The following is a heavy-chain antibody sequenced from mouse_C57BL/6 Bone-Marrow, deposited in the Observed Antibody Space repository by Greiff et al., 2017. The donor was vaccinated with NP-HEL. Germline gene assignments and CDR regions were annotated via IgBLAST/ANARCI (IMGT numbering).Heavy chain of an antibody. Sequence: EVKLMESGGGLVQPGGSLKLSCAASGFTFSDYYMYWVRQTPEKRLEWVAYISNGGGSTYYPDTVQGRFTISRDNAKNTLYLQMSRLKSEDTAMYYCARGGTTVVGMDYWGQGTSVTVSS. D-gene: IGHD1-1*01. CDR1: GFTFSDYY. V-gene: IGHV5-12*01. CDR2: ISNGGGST. J-gene: IGHJ4*01. CDR3: ARGGTTVVGMDY.